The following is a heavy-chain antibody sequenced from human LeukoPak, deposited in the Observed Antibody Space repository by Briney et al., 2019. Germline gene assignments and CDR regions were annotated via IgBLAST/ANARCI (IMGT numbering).Heavy chain of an antibody. V-gene: IGHV3-23*01. CDR2: ISGSGGST. J-gene: IGHJ3*02. Sequence: PGGSLRLSCAASGFTFSSYAMCWVRQAPGKGLEWVSAISGSGGSTYYADSVKGRFTISRDNSKNTLYLQMNSLRAEDTAVYYCANLKDLRWGHDAFDIWGQGTMVTVSS. D-gene: IGHD4-23*01. CDR1: GFTFSSYA. CDR3: ANLKDLRWGHDAFDI.